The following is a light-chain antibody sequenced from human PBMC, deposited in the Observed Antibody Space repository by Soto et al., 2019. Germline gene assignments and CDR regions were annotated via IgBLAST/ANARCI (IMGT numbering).Light chain of an antibody. CDR3: QQYGGSPRT. V-gene: IGKV3-20*01. CDR1: QSVSSSY. J-gene: IGKJ1*01. CDR2: GAS. Sequence: EIVLTQSPGTLSLSPGESATLSCRASQSVSSSYLAWYQQKPGQAPRLLIYGASSRATDIPDRFSGSGSGTDFTLTISRLEPEDFAVYYCQQYGGSPRTFGQGTKV.